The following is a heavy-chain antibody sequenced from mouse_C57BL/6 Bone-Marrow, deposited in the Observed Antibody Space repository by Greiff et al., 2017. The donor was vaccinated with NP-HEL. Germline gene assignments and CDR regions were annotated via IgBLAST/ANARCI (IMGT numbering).Heavy chain of an antibody. V-gene: IGHV1-59*01. CDR3: ARLGDGYLDY. D-gene: IGHD2-3*01. CDR1: GYTFTSYW. Sequence: VKLQQPGAELVRPGTSVKLSCKASGYTFTSYWMHWVKQRPGQGLEWIGVIDPSDSYTNYNQKFKGKATLTVDTSSSTAYMQLSSLTSEDSAVYYCARLGDGYLDYWGQGTTLTVSS. CDR2: IDPSDSYT. J-gene: IGHJ2*01.